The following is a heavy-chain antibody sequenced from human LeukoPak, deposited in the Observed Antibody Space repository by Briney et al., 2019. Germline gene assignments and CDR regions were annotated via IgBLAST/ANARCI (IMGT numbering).Heavy chain of an antibody. D-gene: IGHD6-13*01. CDR1: GGSISSSSYY. V-gene: IGHV4-39*01. CDR3: ARLKGAAAGTS. CDR2: IYYSGST. J-gene: IGHJ4*02. Sequence: PSETLSLTCTVSGGSISSSSYYWGWIRQPPGKGLEWIGSIYYSGSTYYNPSLKSRVTISVDTSKNQFPLKLSSVTAADTAVYYCARLKGAAAGTSRGQGTLVTVSS.